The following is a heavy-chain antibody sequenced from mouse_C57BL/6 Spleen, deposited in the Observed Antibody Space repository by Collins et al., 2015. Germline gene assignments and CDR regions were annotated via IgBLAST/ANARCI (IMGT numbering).Heavy chain of an antibody. D-gene: IGHD1-1*01. V-gene: IGHV1-50*01. CDR1: GYTFTNYW. Sequence: QVQLQQPGADLVKPGASVKLSCKASGYTFTNYWMQWVKERPGQGLEWIGEIDPSDRYTNYNQKFLGKATLTVDTSSSTAYMQLSSLTSEDSAVYYCAREDYYYGSSYWGQGTTLTVSS. CDR2: IDPSDRYT. CDR3: AREDYYYGSSY. J-gene: IGHJ2*01.